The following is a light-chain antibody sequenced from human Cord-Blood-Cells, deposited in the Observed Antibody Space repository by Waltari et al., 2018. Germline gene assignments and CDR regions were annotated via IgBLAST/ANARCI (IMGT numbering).Light chain of an antibody. CDR2: DVS. V-gene: IGLV2-11*01. J-gene: IGLJ3*02. CDR1: SSDVGGYNY. CDR3: CSYAGSYWV. Sequence: QSALTQPRSVSVSPGQSVTISCTGTSSDVGGYNYVSWYQQHPGKAPKLMIYDVSKRPSGVPDRCSGSKSGNTTSLTISGLQAEDEADYYCCSYAGSYWVFGGGTKLTVL.